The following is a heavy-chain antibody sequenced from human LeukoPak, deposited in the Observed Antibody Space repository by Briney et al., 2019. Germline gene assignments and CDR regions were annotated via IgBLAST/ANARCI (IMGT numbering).Heavy chain of an antibody. D-gene: IGHD3-22*01. Sequence: ASVKVSCNASGYTFTGYYMHWVRQAPGQGLEWMGWINPNSGGTNYAQKFQGRATMTRDTSISTAYMELSRLRSDDTAVYYCARGLASYYDSSGYYYDDYWGQGTLVTVSS. V-gene: IGHV1-2*02. CDR2: INPNSGGT. J-gene: IGHJ4*02. CDR3: ARGLASYYDSSGYYYDDY. CDR1: GYTFTGYY.